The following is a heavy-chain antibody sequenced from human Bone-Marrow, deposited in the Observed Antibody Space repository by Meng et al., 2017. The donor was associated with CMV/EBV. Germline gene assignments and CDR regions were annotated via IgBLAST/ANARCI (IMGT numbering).Heavy chain of an antibody. J-gene: IGHJ3*02. CDR1: EYTFSGYY. Sequence: SVKVSCKAAEYTFSGYYMHWVRQAPGQGLEWMGGIIPILGIANYAQKFQGRVTITADKSTSTAYMELSSLRSEDTAVYYCARGEVVSRAFDIWGQGTMVTVPS. D-gene: IGHD3-22*01. CDR3: ARGEVVSRAFDI. CDR2: IIPILGIA. V-gene: IGHV1-69*10.